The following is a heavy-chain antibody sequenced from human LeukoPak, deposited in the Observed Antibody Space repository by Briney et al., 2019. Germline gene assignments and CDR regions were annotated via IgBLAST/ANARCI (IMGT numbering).Heavy chain of an antibody. Sequence: GGSLRLSCAASGFTFSSYSMNWVRQAPGKGLEWVSSISSSSSYIYYADSVKGRFTISRDNAKNSLYLQMNSLRGDDTAVYYCARSSGSSSPTAWEYYYFMDVWGEGTMVTVSS. CDR3: ARSSGSSSPTAWEYYYFMDV. CDR1: GFTFSSYS. D-gene: IGHD3-10*01. V-gene: IGHV3-21*01. CDR2: ISSSSSYI. J-gene: IGHJ6*03.